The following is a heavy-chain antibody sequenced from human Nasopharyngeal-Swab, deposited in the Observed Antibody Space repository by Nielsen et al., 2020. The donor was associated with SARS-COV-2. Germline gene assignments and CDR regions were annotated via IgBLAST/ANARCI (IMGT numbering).Heavy chain of an antibody. CDR2: IYYSGTT. Sequence: SETLSLTCTVPGGSITSYHWSWIRQPPGKGLEWIGFIYYSGTTNYNPSLKSRVTISVDTSKNQFSLKLSSVTAADTAVYYCARDWMIAVAGYYYYYGMDVWGQGTTVTVSS. V-gene: IGHV4-59*12. J-gene: IGHJ6*02. CDR3: ARDWMIAVAGYYYYYGMDV. D-gene: IGHD6-19*01. CDR1: GGSITSYH.